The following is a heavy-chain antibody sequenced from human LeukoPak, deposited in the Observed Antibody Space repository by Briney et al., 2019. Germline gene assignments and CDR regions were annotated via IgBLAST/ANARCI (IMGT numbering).Heavy chain of an antibody. V-gene: IGHV3-23*01. CDR3: ATTKRARRYFDY. CDR2: INPSGGNT. D-gene: IGHD1-1*01. J-gene: IGHJ4*02. CDR1: GLTLSSNP. Sequence: GGSLRLSCAGSGLTLSSNPLSWVRQAPGKGLEWVSAINPSGGNTYYADSVRGRFTITRDNSKNTLYLQMNTLRAEDTAVYYCATTKRARRYFDYWGQGTLVTVSS.